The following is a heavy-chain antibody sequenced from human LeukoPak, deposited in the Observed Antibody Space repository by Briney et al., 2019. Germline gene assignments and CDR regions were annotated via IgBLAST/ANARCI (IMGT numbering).Heavy chain of an antibody. D-gene: IGHD3-9*01. Sequence: GGSLRLSCAASGFTFDDYAMHWVRQPPGKGLEWVSSISWKSGTIGYADSVKGQFTISRDNAKNSLYLQMNSLRADDTALYFCARGEYDVLTAFFYFDYWGQGTLVTVSS. CDR1: GFTFDDYA. CDR3: ARGEYDVLTAFFYFDY. J-gene: IGHJ4*02. CDR2: ISWKSGTI. V-gene: IGHV3-9*01.